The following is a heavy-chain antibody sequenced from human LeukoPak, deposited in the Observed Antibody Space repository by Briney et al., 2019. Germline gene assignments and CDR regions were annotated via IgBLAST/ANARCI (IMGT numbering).Heavy chain of an antibody. CDR1: GLTFSTSD. CDR3: VRGAAGYDY. D-gene: IGHD5-12*01. J-gene: IGHJ4*02. CDR2: IGTAGDT. Sequence: GGPLRLSCVVSGLTFSTSDMHWVRQATGNGLEWISSIGTAGDTYYSPSVKGRFAISRENAESSLYLQMNSLRVGDTATYYCVRGAAGYDYWGQGTLVTVSS. V-gene: IGHV3-13*01.